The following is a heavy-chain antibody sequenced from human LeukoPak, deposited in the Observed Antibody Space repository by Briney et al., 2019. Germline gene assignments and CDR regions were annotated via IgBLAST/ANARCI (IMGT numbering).Heavy chain of an antibody. D-gene: IGHD5-24*01. V-gene: IGHV4-59*08. Sequence: KPSETLSLTCTVSGGSISSYYWSWIRQPPGKGLEWIGYIYYSGSTNYNPSLKSRVTISVDTSKNQFSLKVTSVTAADTAVYYCARHLRKDGYNYYFDYWGQGTLVTVSS. CDR3: ARHLRKDGYNYYFDY. CDR1: GGSISSYY. J-gene: IGHJ4*02. CDR2: IYYSGST.